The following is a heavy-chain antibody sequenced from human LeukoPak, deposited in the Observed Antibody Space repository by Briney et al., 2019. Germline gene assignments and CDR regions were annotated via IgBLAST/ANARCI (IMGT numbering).Heavy chain of an antibody. D-gene: IGHD3-10*01. J-gene: IGHJ4*02. Sequence: GGSLRLSCAASGFTFSSYAMSWVRQAPGKGLEWVGGIRPETGEPIFAQKFRGRVTITEDTFTDTGYLELRGLTSEDTAVYYCSTDSGRSYFYFDFWGQGTLVTVSS. V-gene: IGHV1-24*01. CDR2: IRPETGEP. CDR1: GFTFSSYA. CDR3: STDSGRSYFYFDF.